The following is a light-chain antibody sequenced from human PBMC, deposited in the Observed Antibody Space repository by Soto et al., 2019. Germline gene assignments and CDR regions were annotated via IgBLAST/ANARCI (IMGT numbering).Light chain of an antibody. V-gene: IGKV1-39*01. J-gene: IGKJ1*01. Sequence: DIQMTQSPSSLSASVGDRVTITCRASQTISSNLNWYQQKPGKAPKVLIYDASSLQSGVPSRFSGSGSGTDFTLTISSSQPEDLATYYCQQSFTTLAWTFGQGTKVDIK. CDR1: QTISSN. CDR2: DAS. CDR3: QQSFTTLAWT.